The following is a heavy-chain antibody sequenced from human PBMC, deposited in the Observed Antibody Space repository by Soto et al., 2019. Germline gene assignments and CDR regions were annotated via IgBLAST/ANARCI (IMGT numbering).Heavy chain of an antibody. CDR2: VYHSGST. Sequence: PSETLSLTCAVSGGSISSSNWWSWVRQPPGKGLEWIGEVYHSGSTNYNPSFKSRVAMSVDKSKNQFSLKLNSVTAADTALYYWARTSKSGTLFDYWGQGSLVPVSS. CDR3: ARTSKSGTLFDY. V-gene: IGHV4-4*02. D-gene: IGHD1-1*01. CDR1: GGSISSSNW. J-gene: IGHJ4*02.